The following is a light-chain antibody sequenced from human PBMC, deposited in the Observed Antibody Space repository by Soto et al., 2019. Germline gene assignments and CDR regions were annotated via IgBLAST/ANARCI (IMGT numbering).Light chain of an antibody. J-gene: IGLJ3*02. CDR2: SND. V-gene: IGLV1-44*01. Sequence: QSVVTQPPSASGTPGQRVTISCSGSSSNIGTNAVNWCQQLPGTAPRLLIYSNDQRPPGVPDRFSGSKSGTSASLGISGLQSEDEADYFCAVWDDSLTGWVFGGGTKLTVL. CDR3: AVWDDSLTGWV. CDR1: SSNIGTNA.